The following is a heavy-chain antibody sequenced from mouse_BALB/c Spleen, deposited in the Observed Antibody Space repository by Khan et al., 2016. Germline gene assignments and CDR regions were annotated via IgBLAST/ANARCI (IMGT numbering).Heavy chain of an antibody. CDR3: SRGLGRGYFDY. J-gene: IGHJ2*01. V-gene: IGHV1-9*01. CDR2: ILPGSGSI. Sequence: QVQLKQSGAELMKPGASVKISCKATGYTFSTYWIEWVKQRPGHGLEWIGEILPGSGSINYNEKFTGKATFTADTSSNTAYMPLSSLTSEDSAVYYCSRGLGRGYFDYWGQGTTLTVSS. CDR1: GYTFSTYW.